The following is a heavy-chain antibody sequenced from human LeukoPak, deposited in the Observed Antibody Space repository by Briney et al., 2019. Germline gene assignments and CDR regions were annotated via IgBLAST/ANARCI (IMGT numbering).Heavy chain of an antibody. J-gene: IGHJ6*03. CDR1: GGSFSGYY. D-gene: IGHD4-17*01. Sequence: SETLSLTCAVYGGSFSGYYWSWIRQPPGKGLEWIGEINHSGSTNYNPSLKSRVTISVDTSKNQFSLKLSSVTAADTAVYYCARHHGDYGGYYYYYMDVRGKGTTVTISS. CDR2: INHSGST. CDR3: ARHHGDYGGYYYYYMDV. V-gene: IGHV4-34*01.